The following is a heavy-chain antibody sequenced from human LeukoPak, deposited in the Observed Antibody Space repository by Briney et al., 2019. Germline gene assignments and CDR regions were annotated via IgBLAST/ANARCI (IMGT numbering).Heavy chain of an antibody. CDR2: ISGSGGST. CDR3: AKALYSSSWYGDY. J-gene: IGHJ4*02. V-gene: IGHV3-23*01. D-gene: IGHD6-13*01. Sequence: PGGSLRLSCAASGFTFSNYGMSWVRQAPGKGLEWVSVISGSGGSTYYEDSVKGRFTISRDNSKSTLYLQMNSLRAEDTAVYCCAKALYSSSWYGDYWGQGTLVTVSS. CDR1: GFTFSNYG.